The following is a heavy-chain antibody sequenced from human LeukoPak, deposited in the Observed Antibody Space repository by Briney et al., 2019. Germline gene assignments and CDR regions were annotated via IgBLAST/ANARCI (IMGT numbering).Heavy chain of an antibody. V-gene: IGHV1-18*01. D-gene: IGHD3-16*01. CDR3: SSTGGKWFDR. J-gene: IGHJ5*02. CDR1: GYTFTSYG. Sequence: ASVKVSCKASGYTFTSYGISWLRQAPGQRLEWMGWISAYNGNTNSAQKPQGRVTMTRDTSISTAYMELSRLRSDDTAVYYCSSTGGKWFDRWGQGSLVTVSS. CDR2: ISAYNGNT.